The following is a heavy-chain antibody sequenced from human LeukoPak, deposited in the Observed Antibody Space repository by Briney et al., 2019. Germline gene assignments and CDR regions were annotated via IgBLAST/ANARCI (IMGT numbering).Heavy chain of an antibody. CDR1: GYSISSGYY. V-gene: IGHV4-38-2*02. J-gene: IGHJ5*02. Sequence: PSETLSLTCTVSGYSISSGYYWRWIRQPPGKGLEWIGSIYHSGSTYYNASLKSRVTISVDTSKNQFSLKLSSVTTADTAVYYCARTIGSSWVPNWFDPWGQGTLVTVSS. D-gene: IGHD6-13*01. CDR2: IYHSGST. CDR3: ARTIGSSWVPNWFDP.